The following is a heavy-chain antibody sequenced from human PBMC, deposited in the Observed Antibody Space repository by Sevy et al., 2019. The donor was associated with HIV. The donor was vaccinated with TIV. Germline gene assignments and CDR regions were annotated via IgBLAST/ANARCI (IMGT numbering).Heavy chain of an antibody. CDR2: IWYDGSSK. CDR3: ASGAYYYASRTENFDY. J-gene: IGHJ4*02. V-gene: IGHV3-33*03. CDR1: GFTFSSYG. Sequence: GGSLRLSCAASGFTFSSYGMHWVRQAPGKGLEWVALIWYDGSSKYYADPVKGRFTISRDNSKNTLYLQMNSLRAEDTAVYYWASGAYYYASRTENFDYWGQGTLVTVSS. D-gene: IGHD3-10*01.